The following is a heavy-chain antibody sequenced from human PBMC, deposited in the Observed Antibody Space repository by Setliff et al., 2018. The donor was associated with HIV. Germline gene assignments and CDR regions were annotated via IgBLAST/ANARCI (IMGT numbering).Heavy chain of an antibody. Sequence: SETLSLTCTVSGGSISSYYWSWIRQPPGKGLEWIGYIYTSGSVNYNPSLNSRVIISVDTSKNQFSLKVNSVTAADTAVYYCARSPRIGVAGEFEYWGQGTLVTVSS. D-gene: IGHD6-19*01. J-gene: IGHJ4*02. CDR2: IYTSGSV. V-gene: IGHV4-4*09. CDR3: ARSPRIGVAGEFEY. CDR1: GGSISSYY.